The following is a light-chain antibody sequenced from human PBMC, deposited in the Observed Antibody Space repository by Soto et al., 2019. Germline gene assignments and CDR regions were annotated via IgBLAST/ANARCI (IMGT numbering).Light chain of an antibody. V-gene: IGKV3-11*01. Sequence: EIVLTQSPATLSLSPGERATLSCRASRGIDTYLAWYQQKRGQAPRLLIYDASNRTTGIPARFSGGGSGTDFTLSISSLETGDFAVYYCQQRSSWPLTFGGGTKVEIK. CDR3: QQRSSWPLT. CDR1: RGIDTY. CDR2: DAS. J-gene: IGKJ4*01.